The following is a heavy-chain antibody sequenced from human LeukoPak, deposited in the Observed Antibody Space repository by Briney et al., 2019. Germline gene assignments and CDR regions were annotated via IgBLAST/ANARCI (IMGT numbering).Heavy chain of an antibody. J-gene: IGHJ4*02. CDR3: ARVGAIAVAGTGGDDY. Sequence: GGSLRLSCAASGFTFSSYSMNWVRQAPGKGLEWVSSISSSSSYIYYADSVKGRFTISRDNAKNSLYLQMNSLRAEDTAVYYCARVGAIAVAGTGGDDYWGQGTLVTVSS. CDR1: GFTFSSYS. D-gene: IGHD6-19*01. V-gene: IGHV3-21*01. CDR2: ISSSSSYI.